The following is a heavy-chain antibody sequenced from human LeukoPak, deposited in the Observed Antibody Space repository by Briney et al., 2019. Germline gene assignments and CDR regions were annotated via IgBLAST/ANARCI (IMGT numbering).Heavy chain of an antibody. J-gene: IGHJ4*02. V-gene: IGHV1-2*02. CDR2: INPNNGGA. Sequence: AASVKVSCKASGYTFTDYYIHWVRQAPGQGLEWMGWINPNNGGANYAQKFQGRVTMTRDTSITTGYMELIRLRSDDTAVYYCARGPWDCWGQGTLVTVSS. CDR1: GYTFTDYY. CDR3: ARGPWDC.